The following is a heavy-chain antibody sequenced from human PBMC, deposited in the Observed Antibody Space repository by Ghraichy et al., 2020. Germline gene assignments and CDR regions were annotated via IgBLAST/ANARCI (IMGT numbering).Heavy chain of an antibody. V-gene: IGHV3-7*03. CDR2: IKQDGSEK. D-gene: IGHD3-3*01. J-gene: IGHJ4*02. CDR3: ARDDLKYGAPTFDY. CDR1: GFPFSRYW. Sequence: GGSLRLSCAASGFPFSRYWMSWVRQAPGKGLEWVANIKQDGSEKYYVDSVKGRFTISRDNAKNSLYLQMNSLRSEDTAVYYCARDDLKYGAPTFDYWGQGTRVTVSS.